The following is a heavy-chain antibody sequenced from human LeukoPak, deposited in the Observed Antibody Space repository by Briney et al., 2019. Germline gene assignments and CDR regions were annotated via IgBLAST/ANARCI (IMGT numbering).Heavy chain of an antibody. CDR2: IWYDGSNK. CDR3: ARGGYCSGGYCYGLLY. J-gene: IGHJ4*02. Sequence: GRSLRLSCAASGFTSSSYDMHWVRQGPGKGLEWVALIWYDGSNKYYADSVKGRFTISRDNSKITLFLQMNSLRAEDTAVYYCARGGYCSGGYCYGLLYWGQGTLVTVSS. D-gene: IGHD2-15*01. CDR1: GFTSSSYD. V-gene: IGHV3-33*01.